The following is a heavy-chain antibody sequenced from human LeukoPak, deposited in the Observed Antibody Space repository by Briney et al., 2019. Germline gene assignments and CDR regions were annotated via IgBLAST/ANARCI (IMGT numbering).Heavy chain of an antibody. V-gene: IGHV4-34*01. CDR3: ARDGDYWGRGARWGY. J-gene: IGHJ4*02. Sequence: PSETLSLTCAVYGGSFSGYYWSWIRQPPGKGLEWIGEINHSGSTNYNPSLKSRVTISVDTSKNQFSLKLSSVTAADTAVYYCARDGDYWGRGARWGYWGQGTLVTVSS. CDR1: GGSFSGYY. CDR2: INHSGST. D-gene: IGHD4-17*01.